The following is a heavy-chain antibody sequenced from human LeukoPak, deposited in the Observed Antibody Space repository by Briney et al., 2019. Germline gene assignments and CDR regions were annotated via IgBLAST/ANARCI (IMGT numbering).Heavy chain of an antibody. CDR2: ISMNVQTT. Sequence: PGGSLRLSCSASGFTFTSHVMHWVRQAPGKGLQYVSGISMNVQTTYYAGSVKGRFTISRDSSKNTVYLQMNSLTAEDTAVYYCVRERLEGPTIVDYWGQGALVSVSS. CDR1: GFTFTSHV. CDR3: VRERLEGPTIVDY. D-gene: IGHD1-1*01. J-gene: IGHJ4*02. V-gene: IGHV3-64D*06.